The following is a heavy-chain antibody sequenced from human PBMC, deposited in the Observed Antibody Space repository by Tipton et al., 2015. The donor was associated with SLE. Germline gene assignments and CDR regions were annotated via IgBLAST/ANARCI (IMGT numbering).Heavy chain of an antibody. D-gene: IGHD6-13*01. Sequence: GLVKPSETLSLTCAVYGGSFSGYYWSWIRQPPGKGLEWIGEINHSGSTNYNPSLKSRVTISVDTSKNQFSLKLSSVTAADTAVYYCAREAAPRWFDPWGQGTLVTVSS. CDR3: AREAAPRWFDP. J-gene: IGHJ5*02. CDR1: GGSFSGYY. CDR2: INHSGST. V-gene: IGHV4-34*01.